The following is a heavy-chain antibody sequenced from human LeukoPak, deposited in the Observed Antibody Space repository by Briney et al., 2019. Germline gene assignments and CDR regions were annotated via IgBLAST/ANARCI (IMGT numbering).Heavy chain of an antibody. CDR2: INPNNDYT. CDR3: AVAPGDY. Sequence: ASVKVSCKASGYTFTGYYIHWVRLAPGQGLEWMGWINPNNDYTYYAPRFQGRVTLTRDTSISTVYMELNRLTSDDTALYYCAVAPGDYWGQGTLVSVSA. V-gene: IGHV1-2*02. D-gene: IGHD2-21*01. CDR1: GYTFTGYY. J-gene: IGHJ4*02.